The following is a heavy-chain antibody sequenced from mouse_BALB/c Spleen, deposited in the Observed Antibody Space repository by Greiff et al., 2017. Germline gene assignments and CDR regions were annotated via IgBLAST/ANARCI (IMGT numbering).Heavy chain of an antibody. J-gene: IGHJ3*01. CDR3: ARAYYGSTWFAY. D-gene: IGHD1-1*01. CDR2: IDPENGNT. CDR1: GFNIKDYY. V-gene: IGHV14-1*02. Sequence: EVQLQQSGAELVRPGALVKLSCKASGFNIKDYYMHWVKQRPEQGLEWIGWIDPENGNTIYDPKFQGKASITADTSSNTAYLQLSSLTSEDTAVYYCARAYYGSTWFAYWGQGTLVTVSA.